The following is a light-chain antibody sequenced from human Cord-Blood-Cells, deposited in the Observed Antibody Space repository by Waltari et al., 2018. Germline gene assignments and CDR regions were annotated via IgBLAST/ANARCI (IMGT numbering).Light chain of an antibody. Sequence: CRSSQSLLHSNGYNYLDWYLQKPGQSPQLLIYLGSNRASGVPDRFSGSGSGTDFTLKISRVEAEDVGVYYCMQALQTPYSFGQGTKLEIK. V-gene: IGKV2-28*01. J-gene: IGKJ2*03. CDR3: MQALQTPYS. CDR2: LGS. CDR1: QSLLHSNGYNY.